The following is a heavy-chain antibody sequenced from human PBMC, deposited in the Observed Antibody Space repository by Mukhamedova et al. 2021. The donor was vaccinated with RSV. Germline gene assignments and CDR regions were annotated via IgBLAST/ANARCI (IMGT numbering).Heavy chain of an antibody. D-gene: IGHD3-9*01. J-gene: IGHJ6*02. V-gene: IGHV1-69*10. CDR2: IIPILGIA. Sequence: GQGLEWMGGIIPILGIANYAQKFQGRVTITADESTSTAYMELSSLRSEDTAVYYCARAARYFDWLSPTADPHYYYYGMDVWGQGTT. CDR3: ARAARYFDWLSPTADPHYYYYGMDV.